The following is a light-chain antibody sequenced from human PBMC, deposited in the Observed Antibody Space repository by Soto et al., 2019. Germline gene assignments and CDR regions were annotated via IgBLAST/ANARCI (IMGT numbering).Light chain of an antibody. Sequence: QSALTQPRSVSGSPGQSVTISCTGTSSDVGGYDYVSWYQQHPGKAPKLMIYDVTKRPSGVPGRFSGSKSGNTASLTISGLQPEDEADYYCCSYAGSYTLVFGGGTKLTVL. CDR3: CSYAGSYTLV. CDR2: DVT. V-gene: IGLV2-11*01. CDR1: SSDVGGYDY. J-gene: IGLJ2*01.